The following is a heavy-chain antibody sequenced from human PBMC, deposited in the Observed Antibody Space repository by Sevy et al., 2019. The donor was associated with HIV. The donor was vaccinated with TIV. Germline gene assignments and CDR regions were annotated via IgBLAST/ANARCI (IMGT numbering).Heavy chain of an antibody. CDR3: ARGDYYGSLYYFDY. CDR1: GFSFSNYW. V-gene: IGHV3-7*04. Sequence: GGSLRLSCAASGFSFSNYWMSWVRQAPGKGLEWVANIKQDGSKREYVDSVKGRLTISRDNGKNSVYLHMNSLRAEDTAVYYCARGDYYGSLYYFDYWGPGTLVTVSS. J-gene: IGHJ4*02. CDR2: IKQDGSKR. D-gene: IGHD3-10*01.